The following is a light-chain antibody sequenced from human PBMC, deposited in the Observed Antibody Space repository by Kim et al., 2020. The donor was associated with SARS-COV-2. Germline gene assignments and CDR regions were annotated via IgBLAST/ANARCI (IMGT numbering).Light chain of an antibody. V-gene: IGKV1-5*01. CDR2: DDS. CDR3: QQYMGT. Sequence: GDGVTITCRASESISSWLAWYQQKPGKAPNLLIYDDSSLESGVPSRFSGSGSVTEFTLTISSLQPDDFATYYCQQYMGTFGQGTKLAI. J-gene: IGKJ2*01. CDR1: ESISSW.